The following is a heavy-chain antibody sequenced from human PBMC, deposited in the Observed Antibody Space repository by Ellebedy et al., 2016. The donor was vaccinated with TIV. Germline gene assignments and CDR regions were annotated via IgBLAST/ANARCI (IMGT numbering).Heavy chain of an antibody. CDR3: ARAIYGASYL. CDR1: GFSFSTHA. J-gene: IGHJ2*01. V-gene: IGHV3-30*04. D-gene: IGHD4-17*01. CDR2: LSFSETDE. Sequence: GGSLRLSCAASGFSFSTHAMHWVRQAPGKGLEWVAVLSFSETDEYYADSVKGRFTISRDYAGNSLFLQMNSLGAEDTAVYYCARAIYGASYLWGRGTLVTVSS.